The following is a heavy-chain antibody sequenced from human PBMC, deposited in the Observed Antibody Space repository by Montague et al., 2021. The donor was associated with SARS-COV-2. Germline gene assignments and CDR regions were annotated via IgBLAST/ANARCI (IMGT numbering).Heavy chain of an antibody. CDR3: ARARSGRLFDY. Sequence: TLSLTCTVSGGSTSSYYWSWIRQPPGKGLEWIGYIYYSGSTNYNXSLKSRVTISVGTSKNQFSLKLSSVTAADTAVYYCARARSGRLFDYWGQGTLVTVSS. CDR2: IYYSGST. V-gene: IGHV4-59*01. CDR1: GGSTSSYY. J-gene: IGHJ4*02. D-gene: IGHD3-10*01.